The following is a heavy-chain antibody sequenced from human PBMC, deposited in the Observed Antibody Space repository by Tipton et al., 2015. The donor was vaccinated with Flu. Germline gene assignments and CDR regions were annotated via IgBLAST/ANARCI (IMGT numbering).Heavy chain of an antibody. CDR3: ARDRGYYGSGSYYNVGWFDP. CDR2: IYYSGST. Sequence: TLSLTCTVSGGPISSGGYYWIWIRPHPGKGLEWIGYIYYSGSTYYNPPLKSRVTISVDTSKNLFSLKLSPVTAAGTAVYYCARDRGYYGSGSYYNVGWFDPWGQGTLVTVSS. V-gene: IGHV4-31*03. J-gene: IGHJ5*02. D-gene: IGHD3-10*01. CDR1: GGPISSGGYY.